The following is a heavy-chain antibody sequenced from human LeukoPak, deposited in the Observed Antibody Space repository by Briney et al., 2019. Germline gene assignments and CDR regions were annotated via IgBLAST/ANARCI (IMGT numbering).Heavy chain of an antibody. J-gene: IGHJ4*02. CDR1: GFTVSDHY. D-gene: IGHD1-1*01. CDR2: LSSSGITI. CDR3: ARLRRIWNDVEMVDY. V-gene: IGHV3-11*01. Sequence: GGSLRLPCAASGFTVSDHYMSWIRQAPGKGLEWVSYLSSSGITIEYADSVKGRFTISRDNANNSLYLQMNSLSPEDTAVYYCARLRRIWNDVEMVDYWGQGTLVTVSS.